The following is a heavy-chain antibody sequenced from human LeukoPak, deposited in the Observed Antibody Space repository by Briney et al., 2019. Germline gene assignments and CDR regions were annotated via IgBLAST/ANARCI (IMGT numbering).Heavy chain of an antibody. CDR3: ASDYGVGPPGSYYYYYYGMDV. CDR2: MNPNSGNT. CDR1: GYTFTSYD. Sequence: GASVKVSCKASGYTFTSYDINWVRQATGQGLEWMGWMNPNSGNTGYAQKLQGRVTMTRNTSISTAYMELRSPRSEDPAVYYCASDYGVGPPGSYYYYYYGMDVWGQGTTVTVSS. J-gene: IGHJ6*02. V-gene: IGHV1-8*01. D-gene: IGHD4-17*01.